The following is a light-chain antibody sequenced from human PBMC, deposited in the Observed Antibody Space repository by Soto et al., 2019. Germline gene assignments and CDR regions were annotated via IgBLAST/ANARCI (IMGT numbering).Light chain of an antibody. CDR3: CSFVGGALVL. CDR1: SSDVGTYDL. Sequence: QSALTQPASVSGSPGQSITISCTGTSSDVGTYDLVSWYQQYPGKAPKVMIYEVNKRPSGVSNRFSGSKSGNTASLTISGLQAEDEADYYCCSFVGGALVLFGGGTKLTVL. V-gene: IGLV2-23*02. J-gene: IGLJ2*01. CDR2: EVN.